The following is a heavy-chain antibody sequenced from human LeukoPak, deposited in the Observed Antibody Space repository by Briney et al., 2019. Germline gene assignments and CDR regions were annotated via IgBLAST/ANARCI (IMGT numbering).Heavy chain of an antibody. CDR1: GVTFTNAW. J-gene: IGHJ4*02. V-gene: IGHV3-15*01. D-gene: IGHD1-26*01. CDR2: IKSKAEGGTT. CDR3: TTEPYYSGPTDIGDY. Sequence: PGGSLRLSCVASGVTFTNAWMTWVRQARGKGLEWVGRIKSKAEGGTTDYAAPVKGRFSISRDDSKNTMYLQMNSLETDDTGVYYCTTEPYYSGPTDIGDYWGQGTLVTVSS.